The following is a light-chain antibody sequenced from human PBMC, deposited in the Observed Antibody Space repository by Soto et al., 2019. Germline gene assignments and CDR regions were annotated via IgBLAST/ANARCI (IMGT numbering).Light chain of an antibody. CDR3: QQYGTSPST. CDR1: QNVANNC. J-gene: IGKJ2*02. CDR2: GAS. V-gene: IGKV3-20*01. Sequence: EIVLTQSPGTLSLSPGERATLSCRASQNVANNCLAWFRQKPVQTPRLLIYGASSRPAGIPNRFSGSRSGTDFTLTISRLEPEDFAVYYCQQYGTSPSTFGQGTKVDIK.